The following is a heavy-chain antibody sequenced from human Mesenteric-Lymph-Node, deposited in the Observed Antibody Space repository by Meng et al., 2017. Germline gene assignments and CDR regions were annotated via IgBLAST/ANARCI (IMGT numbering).Heavy chain of an antibody. CDR2: IIPIFGTA. J-gene: IGHJ4*02. Sequence: SVKVSCKASGGTFSSYTITWVRQAPGQGLEWMGGIIPIFGTANYAQKFQGRVTITADKSTSTAYMELSSLRSEDTAVYYCARDPEYYYDSSGYYWGQGTLVTVSS. V-gene: IGHV1-69*06. CDR3: ARDPEYYYDSSGYY. D-gene: IGHD3-22*01. CDR1: GGTFSSYT.